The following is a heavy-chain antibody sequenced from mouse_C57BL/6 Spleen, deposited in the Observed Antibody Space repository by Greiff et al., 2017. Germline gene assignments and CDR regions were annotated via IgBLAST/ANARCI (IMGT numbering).Heavy chain of an antibody. J-gene: IGHJ2*01. Sequence: QVQLKESGAELAKPGASVKLSCKASGYTFTSYWMHWVKQRPGQGLEWIGYINPSSGYTKYNQKFKDKATLTADKSSSTAYMQLSSLTYEDAAVYYGARNYGSSSYYFDYWGQGTTLTVSS. CDR3: ARNYGSSSYYFDY. CDR2: INPSSGYT. CDR1: GYTFTSYW. D-gene: IGHD1-1*01. V-gene: IGHV1-7*01.